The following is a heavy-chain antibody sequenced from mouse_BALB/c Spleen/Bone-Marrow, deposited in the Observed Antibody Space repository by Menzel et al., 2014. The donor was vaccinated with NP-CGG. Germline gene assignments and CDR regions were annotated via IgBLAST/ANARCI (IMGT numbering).Heavy chain of an antibody. Sequence: VQLQQSGAELVMPGASVKMSCKASGYTFTDYWMHWVKQRPGQGPEWIGAIDTSDSYTSYNQKFKGKATLTVDESSSTAYMQLSSLTSEDSAVYYCAKGDRYGLAYWGQGTLVTVSA. D-gene: IGHD2-14*01. CDR1: GYTFTDYW. CDR2: IDTSDSYT. CDR3: AKGDRYGLAY. V-gene: IGHV1-69*01. J-gene: IGHJ3*01.